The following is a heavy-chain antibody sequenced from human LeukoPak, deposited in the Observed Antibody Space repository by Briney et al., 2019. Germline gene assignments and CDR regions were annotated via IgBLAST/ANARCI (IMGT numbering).Heavy chain of an antibody. CDR1: GYSFSSYL. V-gene: IGHV5-51*01. J-gene: IGHJ2*01. CDR3: SGYNFTRALWYFDF. Sequence: GEPMKIPCKGSGYSFSSYLVGWVGQMPGKGLEWIGIIYPGDSDTRYSPSFQGQVTLYADNSLSTTYLQWSGLKTSCTAMYYLSGYNFTRALWYFDFWGRGTLVTVSS. CDR2: IYPGDSDT. D-gene: IGHD5-12*01.